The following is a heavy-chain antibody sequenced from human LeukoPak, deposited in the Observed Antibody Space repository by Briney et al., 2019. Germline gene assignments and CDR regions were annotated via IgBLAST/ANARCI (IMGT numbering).Heavy chain of an antibody. J-gene: IGHJ4*02. CDR2: INPNSGGT. CDR1: GYTFTGYY. CDR3: AREMATIKSKIRALGY. Sequence: RPTVKVSRKASGYTFTGYYMHWVRQAPGQGLEWMGWINPNSGGTNYAQKFQGRVTMTRDTSISTAYMELSRLRSDDTAVYYCAREMATIKSKIRALGYWGQGTLVTVSS. D-gene: IGHD5-24*01. V-gene: IGHV1-2*02.